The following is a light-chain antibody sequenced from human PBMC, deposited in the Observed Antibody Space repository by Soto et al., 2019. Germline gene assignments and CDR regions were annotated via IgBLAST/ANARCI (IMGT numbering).Light chain of an antibody. J-gene: IGKJ1*01. CDR1: QSISRW. V-gene: IGKV1-5*02. CDR3: QQSYSTPLG. CDR2: DVS. Sequence: DFRMTKYPCTMSSSLGDMVTILCRARQSISRWLAWYQQKPGRAPKLLIYDVSSLKSGVPSRFSGSGSGTDFTLTISCLQSEDFATYYCQQSYSTPLGFGQGTKVDIK.